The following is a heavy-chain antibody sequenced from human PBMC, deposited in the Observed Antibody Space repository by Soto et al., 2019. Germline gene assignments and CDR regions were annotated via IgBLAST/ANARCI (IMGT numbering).Heavy chain of an antibody. J-gene: IGHJ6*01. CDR3: ARSLRFLEWSHNYYYYGMDV. CDR2: INHSGST. D-gene: IGHD3-3*01. Sequence: SETLSLTCAVYGGTFSGYYWSWIRQPPGKGLEWIGEINHSGSTNYNPSLKSRVTISVDTSKNRFSLKLSSVTAADTAVYYCARSLRFLEWSHNYYYYGMDVWGQGTTVTVSS. V-gene: IGHV4-34*01. CDR1: GGTFSGYY.